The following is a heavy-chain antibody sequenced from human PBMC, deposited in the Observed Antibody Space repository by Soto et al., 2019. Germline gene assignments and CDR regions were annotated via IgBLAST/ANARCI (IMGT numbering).Heavy chain of an antibody. CDR3: VKNSGWFNT. V-gene: IGHV3-23*01. Sequence: GGSLRLSCAASGFTFGATDMSWVRQAPGEGLEWVSTIDGSGGITYYADSVKGRFTISRDNSRNTVYLQMNSLRGDDTALYYCVKNSGWFNTWGQGALVTVSS. J-gene: IGHJ5*02. CDR2: IDGSGGIT. D-gene: IGHD3-10*01. CDR1: GFTFGATD.